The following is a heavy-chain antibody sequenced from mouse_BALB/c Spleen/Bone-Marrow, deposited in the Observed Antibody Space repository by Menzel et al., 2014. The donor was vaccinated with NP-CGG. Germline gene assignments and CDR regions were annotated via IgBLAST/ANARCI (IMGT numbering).Heavy chain of an antibody. Sequence: DVMLVESGPSLVKPSQTLSLTCSVSGDSITSGYWNWIRKFPGNKLEYMGYISYSGSTYYNPSLKSRISITRDTSKNHYYLQLNSVTAEDSATYNCATYDGYYFDYWGQGTTLTVSS. J-gene: IGHJ2*01. CDR2: ISYSGST. D-gene: IGHD1-2*01. V-gene: IGHV3-8*02. CDR3: ATYDGYYFDY. CDR1: GDSITSGY.